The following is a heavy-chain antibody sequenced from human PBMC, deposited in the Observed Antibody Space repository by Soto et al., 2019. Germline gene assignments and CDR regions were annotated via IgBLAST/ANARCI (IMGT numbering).Heavy chain of an antibody. D-gene: IGHD6-6*01. J-gene: IGHJ4*01. CDR3: ARYQSSSSSHFDY. V-gene: IGHV3-33*01. CDR2: IWYDGSNK. CDR1: GFTFSGYG. Sequence: GGSLRLSCAASGFTFSGYGMHWVRQAPGKGLEWVAVIWYDGSNKYYADSVKGRFTISRDNSKNTLYLQMNSLRAEDTAVYYCARYQSSSSSHFDYCGQGNLVTVSS.